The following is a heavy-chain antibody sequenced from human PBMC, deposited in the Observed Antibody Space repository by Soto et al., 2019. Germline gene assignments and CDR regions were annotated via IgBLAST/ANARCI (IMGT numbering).Heavy chain of an antibody. CDR1: GGSISGYY. CDR3: ARDLWGYCGTDCYPLDV. Sequence: SETLSLTCTVSGGSISGYYWSWIRQPPGKGLERIGYMYNTGSTVYNPSFKSRVTISLDTSKNQFSLKLNSVTAADTAVYYCARDLWGYCGTDCYPLDVWGQGTTVTVSS. J-gene: IGHJ6*02. D-gene: IGHD2-21*02. V-gene: IGHV4-59*01. CDR2: MYNTGST.